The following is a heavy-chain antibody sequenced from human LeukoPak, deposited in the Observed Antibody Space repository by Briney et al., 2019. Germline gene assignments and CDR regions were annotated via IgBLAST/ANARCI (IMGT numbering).Heavy chain of an antibody. CDR2: IIPIFGTA. J-gene: IGHJ4*02. CDR1: GGTFSSYA. Sequence: SVKVSCKASGGTFSSYAISWVRQAPGQGLEWMGRIIPIFGTANYAQKFQGRVTITTDESTSTAYMELSSLRSEDTAVYYCARAHDHGDYVDYWGQGTLVTVSS. V-gene: IGHV1-69*05. D-gene: IGHD4-17*01. CDR3: ARAHDHGDYVDY.